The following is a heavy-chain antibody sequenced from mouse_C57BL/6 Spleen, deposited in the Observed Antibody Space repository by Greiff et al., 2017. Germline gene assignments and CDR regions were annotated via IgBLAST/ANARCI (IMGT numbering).Heavy chain of an antibody. Sequence: VQLQQSGAELVRPGSSVKLSCKASGYTFTSYWMHWVKQRPIQGLEWIGNIDPSDSETHYNQKFKDKATLTVDKSSSTAYMQLSSLTSEDSAVYYCARGYDYDTAYWGQGTLVTVSA. V-gene: IGHV1-52*01. CDR1: GYTFTSYW. D-gene: IGHD2-4*01. CDR2: IDPSDSET. CDR3: ARGYDYDTAY. J-gene: IGHJ3*01.